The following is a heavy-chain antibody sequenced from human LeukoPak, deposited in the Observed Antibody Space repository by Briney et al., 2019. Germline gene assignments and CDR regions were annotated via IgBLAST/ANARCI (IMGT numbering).Heavy chain of an antibody. CDR2: ISDSGDYT. V-gene: IGHV3-23*01. J-gene: IGHJ4*02. Sequence: PGGSLTLSCAGSGFTFSSYAMSWVRQAPGQGLEWVSVISDSGDYTSYADSVRGRFTISRDNSRNTLYLQMISLSPEDTAVYYCAKDTSIGKYCTNGVCSPFDYWGQGTLVTVSS. CDR1: GFTFSSYA. CDR3: AKDTSIGKYCTNGVCSPFDY. D-gene: IGHD2-8*01.